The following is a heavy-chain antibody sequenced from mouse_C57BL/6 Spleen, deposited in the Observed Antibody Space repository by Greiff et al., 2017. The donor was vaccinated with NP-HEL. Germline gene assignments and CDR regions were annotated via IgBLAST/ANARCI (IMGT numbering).Heavy chain of an antibody. D-gene: IGHD1-1*02. CDR1: GFNIKDYY. J-gene: IGHJ2*01. CDR3: AGSEVGPYFDY. CDR2: IDPEDGET. V-gene: IGHV14-2*01. Sequence: EVMLVESGAELVKPGASVKLSCTASGFNIKDYYMHWVKQRTEQGLEWIGRIDPEDGETKYAPKFQGKATITADTSSNTAYLQLSSLTSEDTAFYYCAGSEVGPYFDYWGQGTTLTVSS.